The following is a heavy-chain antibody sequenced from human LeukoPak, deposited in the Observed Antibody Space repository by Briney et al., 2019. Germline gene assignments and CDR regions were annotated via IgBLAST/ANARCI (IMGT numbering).Heavy chain of an antibody. D-gene: IGHD3-22*01. V-gene: IGHV4-39*01. CDR2: IYYIGST. Sequence: SETLSLTCTVSGGSISSNSYYWGWIRQPPGKGLEWIGSIYYIGSTYYNPSLKSRVTISVDTSKNQFSLKFSSVTAADTAVYYCAPLITSPGTWFDPWGQGTLVIVSS. J-gene: IGHJ5*02. CDR3: APLITSPGTWFDP. CDR1: GGSISSNSYY.